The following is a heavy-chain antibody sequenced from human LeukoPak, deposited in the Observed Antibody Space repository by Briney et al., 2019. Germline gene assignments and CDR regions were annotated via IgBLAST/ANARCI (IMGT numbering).Heavy chain of an antibody. V-gene: IGHV4-30-4*08. J-gene: IGHJ4*02. CDR2: IYYSGST. CDR3: ARVYYDILTGYALPMDY. Sequence: SQTLSLTCTVSGGSISSGDYYWSWIRQPPGKGLEWIGYIYYSGSTYYNPSLKSRVTISVDTSKNQFSLKLSSVTAADTAVYYCARVYYDILTGYALPMDYWGQGTLVTVSS. CDR1: GGSISSGDYY. D-gene: IGHD3-9*01.